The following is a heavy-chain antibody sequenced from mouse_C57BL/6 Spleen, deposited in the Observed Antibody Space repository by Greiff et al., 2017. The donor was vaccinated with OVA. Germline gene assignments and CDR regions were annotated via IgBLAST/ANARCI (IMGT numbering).Heavy chain of an antibody. CDR1: GFNIKDYY. V-gene: IGHV14-2*01. J-gene: IGHJ4*01. CDR3: ARGYYGSIYAMGY. Sequence: EVKLVESGAELVKPGASVKLSCTASGFNIKDYYMHWVKQRTEQGLEWIGRIDPEDGETKYAPKFQGKATITADTSSNTAYLQLSSLTAEDTAVYYCARGYYGSIYAMGYWGQGTSVTVSS. CDR2: IDPEDGET. D-gene: IGHD1-1*01.